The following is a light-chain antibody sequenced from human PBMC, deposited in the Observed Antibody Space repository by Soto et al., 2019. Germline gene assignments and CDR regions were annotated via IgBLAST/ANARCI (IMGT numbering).Light chain of an antibody. V-gene: IGKV3-15*01. J-gene: IGKJ4*01. CDR2: GAS. CDR3: QQYNNWPLLT. Sequence: EIVMTQSPATLSVSPGERATLSCRASQSVSSNLAWYQQKPGQAPRLLIYGASTRATGIPARFSGSGSGTEFTLTISSLHSEAFAVYYCQQYNNWPLLTFGGGTKVEIK. CDR1: QSVSSN.